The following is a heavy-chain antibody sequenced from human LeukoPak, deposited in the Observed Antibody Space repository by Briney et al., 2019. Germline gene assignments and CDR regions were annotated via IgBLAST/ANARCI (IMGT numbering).Heavy chain of an antibody. V-gene: IGHV5-51*01. D-gene: IGHD3-22*01. CDR1: GYTFSNYW. J-gene: IGHJ6*02. CDR2: IYPGDSDT. CDR3: ARTYDRSFYYGMDV. Sequence: GESLKISCQGSGYTFSNYWIGWVRQVPGKGLQWLGIIYPGDSDTIYSPSFQGQVAISADKSISTAYLQWSSLKASDTAMYYCARTYDRSFYYGMDVWGQGTTVTVSS.